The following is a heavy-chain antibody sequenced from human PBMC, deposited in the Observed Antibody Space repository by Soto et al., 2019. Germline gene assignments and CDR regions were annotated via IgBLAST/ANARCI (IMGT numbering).Heavy chain of an antibody. D-gene: IGHD3-10*01. CDR3: ARDGYYGSGSYSNYYYYGMDV. Sequence: SVKVSCKASGGTFSSYAISWVRQAPGQGLEWMGGIIPIFGTANYAQKFQGRVTITADGSTSTAYMELSSLRSEDTAVYYCARDGYYGSGSYSNYYYYGMDVSGPGTTVTVYS. V-gene: IGHV1-69*13. CDR2: IIPIFGTA. J-gene: IGHJ6*02. CDR1: GGTFSSYA.